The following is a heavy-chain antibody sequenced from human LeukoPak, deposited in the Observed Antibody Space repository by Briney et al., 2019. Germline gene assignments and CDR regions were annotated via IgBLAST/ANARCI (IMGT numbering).Heavy chain of an antibody. D-gene: IGHD3-22*01. CDR3: ARSHYYDSSGYYFDY. CDR2: IYPGDSDT. J-gene: IGHJ4*02. CDR1: GYIFTSYW. V-gene: IGHV5-51*01. Sequence: GESLKISCKGSGYIFTSYWIGWVRQMPGKGLEWMGIIYPGDSDTRYRPSFQGQVTISADKSISTAYLQWSSLKASDTAMYYCARSHYYDSSGYYFDYWGQGTLVTVSS.